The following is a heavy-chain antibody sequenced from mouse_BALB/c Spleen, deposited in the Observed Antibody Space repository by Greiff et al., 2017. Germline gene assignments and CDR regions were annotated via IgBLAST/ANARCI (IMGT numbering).Heavy chain of an antibody. CDR3: ARSLRGFAY. V-gene: IGHV1-54*01. Sequence: QVQLQQSGAELVRPGTSVKVSCKASGYAFTNYLIEWVKQRPGQGLEWIGVINPGSGGTNYNEKFKGKATLTADKSSSTAYMQLSSLTSDDSAVYFCARSLRGFAYWGQGTLVTVSA. J-gene: IGHJ3*01. CDR1: GYAFTNYL. D-gene: IGHD1-1*01. CDR2: INPGSGGT.